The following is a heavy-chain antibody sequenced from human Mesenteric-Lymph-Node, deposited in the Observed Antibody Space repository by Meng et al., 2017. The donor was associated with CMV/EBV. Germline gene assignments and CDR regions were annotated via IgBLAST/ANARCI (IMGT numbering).Heavy chain of an antibody. V-gene: IGHV3-30*04. CDR2: ISNDGSNE. CDR3: VRSGQRWTRDGFDI. D-gene: IGHD2-15*01. Sequence: GGSLRLSCAASGFTLTIAAMHWVRQAPGKGLEWVAAISNDGSNEHDADFAKGRFTISRDNSKNTLYLQMNSLRAEDTAVYYCVRSGQRWTRDGFDIWGQGTMVTVSS. J-gene: IGHJ3*02. CDR1: GFTLTIAA.